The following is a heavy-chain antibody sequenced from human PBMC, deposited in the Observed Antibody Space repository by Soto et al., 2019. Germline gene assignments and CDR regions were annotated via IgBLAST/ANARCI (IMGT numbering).Heavy chain of an antibody. CDR2: IYYSGST. CDR3: ARRADYYGSGSYLAPPYFDY. CDR1: GGSISSSSYY. V-gene: IGHV4-39*01. J-gene: IGHJ4*02. D-gene: IGHD3-10*01. Sequence: PSETLSLTCTVSGGSISSSSYYWGWIRQPPGKGLEWIGSIYYSGSTYYNPSLKSRVTISVDTSKNQFSLKLSSVTAADTAVYYCARRADYYGSGSYLAPPYFDYWGQGTLVTVSS.